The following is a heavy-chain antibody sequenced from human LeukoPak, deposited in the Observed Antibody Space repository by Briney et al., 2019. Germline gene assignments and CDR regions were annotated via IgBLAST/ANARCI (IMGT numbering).Heavy chain of an antibody. CDR1: GFTFGSYA. CDR3: AKDMGCGGNCYHPYIFYAMNV. V-gene: IGHV3-30*18. J-gene: IGHJ6*02. D-gene: IGHD2-21*02. CDR2: MSFDGSDK. Sequence: QSGGSLRLSCAASGFTFGSYAMSWVRQAPGKGLEWVAGMSFDGSDKDYADSVKGRLTISRDNFKKTLYLQMNSLRAEDTAVYYCAKDMGCGGNCYHPYIFYAMNVWGQGTTVIVSS.